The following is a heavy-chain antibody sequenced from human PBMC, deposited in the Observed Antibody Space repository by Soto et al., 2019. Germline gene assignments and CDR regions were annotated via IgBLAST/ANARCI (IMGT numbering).Heavy chain of an antibody. J-gene: IGHJ6*03. CDR3: ARGRGYCRGGSCYSGSYYYYYYMDV. CDR2: INRSGST. D-gene: IGHD2-15*01. V-gene: IGHV4-34*01. CDR1: GGSFSGYY. Sequence: SETLSLTCAVYGGSFSGYYWSWIRQPPGKGLEWIGEINRSGSTNYNASLKSRVTISVDTSKNQFSLKLSSVIAADTAVYYCARGRGYCRGGSCYSGSYYYYYYMDVWGKGTTVTVSS.